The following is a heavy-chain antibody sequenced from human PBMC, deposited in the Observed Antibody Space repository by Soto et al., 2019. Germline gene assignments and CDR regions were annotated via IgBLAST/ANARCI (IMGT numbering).Heavy chain of an antibody. D-gene: IGHD2-15*01. Sequence: EVQLVESGGGLVKPGGSLRLSCEASGFTFSSAWMRWVRQAPGKGPEWVGRIKSKTDGGTIDYAAPVKGRFTISRDDIKNRLYLQMDSLKTEDTAIYYSTTEPDPRYRSCGTCYFVIDYPYYGMDVWGQGTTVTVSS. CDR1: GFTFSSAW. CDR2: IKSKTDGGTI. V-gene: IGHV3-15*01. J-gene: IGHJ6*02. CDR3: TTEPDPRYRSCGTCYFVIDYPYYGMDV.